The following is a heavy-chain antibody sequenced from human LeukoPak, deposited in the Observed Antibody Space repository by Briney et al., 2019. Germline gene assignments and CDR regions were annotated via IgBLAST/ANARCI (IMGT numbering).Heavy chain of an antibody. CDR2: VYPDGGTK. CDR1: GFTLSRHG. J-gene: IGHJ2*01. CDR3: ATEYCTDKGNFDL. D-gene: IGHD2/OR15-2a*01. Sequence: PGGSLRLSCAASGFTLSRHGMHWVRQAPGKGLEWVAIVYPDGGTKYYADSVNGRFTISRDNAKNLLYLQMNSLRADDSAVYYCATEYCTDKGNFDLWGRGTLVTVSS. V-gene: IGHV3-33*03.